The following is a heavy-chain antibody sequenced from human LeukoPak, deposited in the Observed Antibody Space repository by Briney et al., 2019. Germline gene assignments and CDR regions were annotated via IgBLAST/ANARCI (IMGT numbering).Heavy chain of an antibody. CDR2: ISSSGSTI. CDR1: GFTFSDYY. Sequence: GGSLRLSCAASGFTFSDYYMSWIRQAPGKGLEWVSYISSSGSTIYYADSVKGRFTISRDNAKNSLYLQMNSLRAEDTAVYYCAKPKTTVTTEFDYWGQGTLVTVSS. J-gene: IGHJ4*02. CDR3: AKPKTTVTTEFDY. V-gene: IGHV3-11*04. D-gene: IGHD4-17*01.